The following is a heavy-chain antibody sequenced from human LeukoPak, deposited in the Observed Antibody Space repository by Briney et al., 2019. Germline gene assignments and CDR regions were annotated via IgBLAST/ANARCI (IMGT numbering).Heavy chain of an antibody. CDR3: AKDRDSSGWYPGNMDV. CDR2: IRYDGSNK. D-gene: IGHD6-19*01. V-gene: IGHV3-30*02. CDR1: GLTFSSYG. J-gene: IGHJ6*03. Sequence: GGSLRLSCAASGLTFSSYGMHRVRQAPGKGLEWVAFIRYDGSNKYYADSVKGRFTISRDNSKNTLYLQMNSLRAEDTAVYYCAKDRDSSGWYPGNMDVWGKGTTVTVSS.